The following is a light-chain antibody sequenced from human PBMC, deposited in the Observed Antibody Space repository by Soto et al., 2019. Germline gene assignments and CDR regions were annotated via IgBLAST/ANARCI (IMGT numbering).Light chain of an antibody. CDR1: GSDVGGYNY. CDR3: CSYADKYSLV. Sequence: QSVLTQPRSVSGSPGQSVTISCTGTGSDVGGYNYVSWYQQHPGKAPKLMIYDVTTRPSRVPDRFSGSKSGNTASLTISGLQAEDEADYYCCSYADKYSLVFGGGTKLTVL. J-gene: IGLJ3*02. V-gene: IGLV2-11*01. CDR2: DVT.